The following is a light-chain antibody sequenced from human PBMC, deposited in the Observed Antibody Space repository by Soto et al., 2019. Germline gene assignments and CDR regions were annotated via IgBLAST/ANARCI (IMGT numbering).Light chain of an antibody. CDR1: QSVSTN. Sequence: EVVLTQSPATLSVSPGERATLSCRASQSVSTNLAWYQQKPGQVPRLLISGASTRATDIPARFSGSGSGTECTLTISGVQSEDFAVYYCQECDKWPITFGQGTRLEIK. J-gene: IGKJ5*01. CDR2: GAS. CDR3: QECDKWPIT. V-gene: IGKV3-15*01.